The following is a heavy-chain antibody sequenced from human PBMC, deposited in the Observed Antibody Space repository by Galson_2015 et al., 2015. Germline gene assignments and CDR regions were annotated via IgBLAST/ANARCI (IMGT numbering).Heavy chain of an antibody. CDR1: GYTFTSYA. D-gene: IGHD2-2*01. V-gene: IGHV1-69*13. Sequence: SVKVSCKASGYTFTSYAISWVRQAPGQGLEWMGGIIPIFGTANYAQKFQGRVTITADESTSTAYMELSSLRSEDTAVYYCAIVPAAMRGYYYYYYMDVWGKGTTVTVSS. J-gene: IGHJ6*03. CDR3: AIVPAAMRGYYYYYYMDV. CDR2: IIPIFGTA.